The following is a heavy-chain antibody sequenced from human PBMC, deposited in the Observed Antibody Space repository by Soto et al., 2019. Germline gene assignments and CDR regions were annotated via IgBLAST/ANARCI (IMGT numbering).Heavy chain of an antibody. D-gene: IGHD3-9*01. CDR1: GGSFSGYY. CDR3: ARHGVLTGYFL. Sequence: SETLSLTCAVYGGSFSGYYWSWIRQPPGKGLEWIGEINHSGSTNYNPSLKSRVTISVDTSKNQFSLKLSSVTAADTAVYYCARHGVLTGYFLWGQGTLVTVSS. CDR2: INHSGST. V-gene: IGHV4-34*01. J-gene: IGHJ4*02.